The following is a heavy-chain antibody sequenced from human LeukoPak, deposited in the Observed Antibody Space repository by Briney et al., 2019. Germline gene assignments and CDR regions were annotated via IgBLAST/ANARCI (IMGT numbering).Heavy chain of an antibody. CDR3: ARVTGSGYCNGGRCRGAFDI. Sequence: PGGSLRLSCTLFGFNVGTNYMTWVRQAPGKGLEWVSVIYSGDNSYYEDSVRGRFTISRDGPRNTLYLQMNSLRVEDTAVYYCARVTGSGYCNGGRCRGAFDIWGQGTMVTVSS. V-gene: IGHV3-53*01. D-gene: IGHD2-15*01. CDR2: IYSGDNS. J-gene: IGHJ3*02. CDR1: GFNVGTNY.